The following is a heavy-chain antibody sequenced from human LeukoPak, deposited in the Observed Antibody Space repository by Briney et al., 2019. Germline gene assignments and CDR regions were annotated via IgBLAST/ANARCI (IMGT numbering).Heavy chain of an antibody. CDR1: GFTFSSYA. V-gene: IGHV3-23*01. D-gene: IGHD3-22*01. J-gene: IGHJ4*02. Sequence: GASLRLSCAASGFTFSSYAMSWVRQAPGKGLEWVSAISGGGGSTYYADSVKGRFTISRDNSKNTLYLQMNSLRAEDTAVYYCAKAPFSTDCSGYYFDYWGQGTLVTVSS. CDR3: AKAPFSTDCSGYYFDY. CDR2: ISGGGGST.